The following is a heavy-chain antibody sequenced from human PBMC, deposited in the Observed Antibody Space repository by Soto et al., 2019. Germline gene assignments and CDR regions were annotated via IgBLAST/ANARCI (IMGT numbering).Heavy chain of an antibody. CDR3: ARELSNSPDYFDF. V-gene: IGHV4-30-4*01. D-gene: IGHD6-6*01. J-gene: IGHJ4*02. Sequence: SETLSLTCTVSGGSISSDDYYWSWIRQPPGKGLQWIGYIYYSGRTAYNPSLKSRLIISIDTSKNQFSLNLSSMSATDTAVYYCARELSNSPDYFDFSGQGTLVTVSS. CDR1: GGSISSDDYY. CDR2: IYYSGRT.